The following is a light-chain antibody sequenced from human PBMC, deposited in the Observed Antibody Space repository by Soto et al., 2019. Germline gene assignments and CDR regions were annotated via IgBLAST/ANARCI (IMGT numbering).Light chain of an antibody. CDR1: SRDFGGYDF. CDR2: DVI. J-gene: IGLJ2*01. Sequence: QSVLTQPPSASGSPEQSVTISCTGTSRDFGGYDFVSWYQQHPAKAPKLLIYDVIKRPLGVPDRFSGSKSGNTASLTVSGLQTDDEADYYCSSYGGSNNLLFGGGTKVAVL. V-gene: IGLV2-8*01. CDR3: SSYGGSNNLL.